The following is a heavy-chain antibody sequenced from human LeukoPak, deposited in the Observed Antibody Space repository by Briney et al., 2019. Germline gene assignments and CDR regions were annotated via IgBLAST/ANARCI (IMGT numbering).Heavy chain of an antibody. D-gene: IGHD3-10*01. Sequence: GGSLRLSCAASGLTVSSNYMSWVRQAPGKGLDWVSTISGGGGSTYYADSVKGRFSISRDNSKNTLYLRMNSLRAEDAAVYYCAKVGLWFGELRSFDIWGQGTMVTVST. CDR3: AKVGLWFGELRSFDI. CDR1: GLTVSSNY. V-gene: IGHV3-23*01. J-gene: IGHJ3*02. CDR2: ISGGGGST.